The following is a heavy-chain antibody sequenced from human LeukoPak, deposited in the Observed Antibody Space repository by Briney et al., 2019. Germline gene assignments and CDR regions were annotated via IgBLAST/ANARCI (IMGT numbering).Heavy chain of an antibody. CDR2: IIPILGIA. D-gene: IGHD2-2*02. CDR3: ARVGCSSTSCYTYYYGMDV. CDR1: GYTFTNYG. V-gene: IGHV1-69*04. J-gene: IGHJ6*02. Sequence: ASVKVSCKASGYTFTNYGINWVRQAPGQGLEWMGRIIPILGIANYAQKFQGRVTITADKSTSTAYMELSSLRSEDTAVYYCARVGCSSTSCYTYYYGMDVWGQGTTVTVSS.